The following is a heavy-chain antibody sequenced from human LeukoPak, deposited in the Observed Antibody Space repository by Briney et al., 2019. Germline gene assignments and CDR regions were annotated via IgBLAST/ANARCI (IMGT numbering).Heavy chain of an antibody. CDR3: AKWASDNRAFDL. CDR1: GTSITSYY. Sequence: PSETLSLTCTVSGTSITSYYWNWIRQAPGQGREWIGYGHYSGNTKYNPPLKSRVTISVDTSKNQFSLRLSSVTAADTAVYFCAKWASDNRAFDLWGQGTLVTVSS. V-gene: IGHV4-59*08. CDR2: GHYSGNT. D-gene: IGHD2-8*01. J-gene: IGHJ4*02.